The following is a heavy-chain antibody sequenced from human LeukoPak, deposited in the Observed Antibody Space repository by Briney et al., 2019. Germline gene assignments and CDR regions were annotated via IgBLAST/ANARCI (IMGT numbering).Heavy chain of an antibody. Sequence: SQTLSLTCAISGDSVSSTSASWNWIRQSPSRGLEWLGRTYYRSKWYNEYAESVEGRITINPDTTKNQFSLQMNSVAPEDSAVYYCARDCCGAGSCYSVSWGQGTLVTVSS. CDR2: TYYRSKWYN. V-gene: IGHV6-1*01. CDR1: GDSVSSTSAS. D-gene: IGHD2-15*01. J-gene: IGHJ5*02. CDR3: ARDCCGAGSCYSVS.